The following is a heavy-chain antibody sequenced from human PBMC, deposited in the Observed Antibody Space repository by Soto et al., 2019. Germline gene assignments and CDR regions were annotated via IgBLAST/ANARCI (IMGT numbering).Heavy chain of an antibody. CDR3: ARLSRITFIVD. D-gene: IGHD3-16*02. Sequence: QVQLVQSGAEVTGPGTSVTLSCQTSGYTFAHYYIHWVRQAPGQGLEYMGIIDPRTGTSGTSTSPQSVQGRLSITSDASTSTVYMELSNLRSDDTATYYCARLSRITFIVDWGQGTLVTVSS. CDR2: IDPRTGTSGTS. CDR1: GYTFAHYY. J-gene: IGHJ4*02. V-gene: IGHV1-46*04.